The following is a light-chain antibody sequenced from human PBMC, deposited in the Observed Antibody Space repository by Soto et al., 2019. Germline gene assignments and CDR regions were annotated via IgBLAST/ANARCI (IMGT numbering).Light chain of an antibody. J-gene: IGLJ2*01. CDR3: GAWYRSLSGGV. CDR2: EDN. Sequence: QSVLTQPPSVSAAPGQKVTISCSGSSSNIGSDYVSWYQQLPGTAPKLLIYEDNKRPSGIPDRFSGSKSGTSATLGITGLQTGDEADYYCGAWYRSLSGGVFGGGIKLTVL. V-gene: IGLV1-51*02. CDR1: SSNIGSDY.